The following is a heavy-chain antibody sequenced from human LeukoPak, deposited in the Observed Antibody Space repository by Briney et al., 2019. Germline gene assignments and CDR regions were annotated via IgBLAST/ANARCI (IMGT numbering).Heavy chain of an antibody. D-gene: IGHD5-12*01. V-gene: IGHV7-4-1*02. CDR3: ARAQGGGYSGYDFIDYYYMDV. Sequence: GASVKVSCKASGYTFTSYAMNWVRQAPGQGLEWMGWINTNTGNPTYAQGFTGRFVFSLDTSVSTAYLQISSLKAEDTAVYYCARAQGGGYSGYDFIDYYYMDVWGKGTTVTVSS. J-gene: IGHJ6*03. CDR1: GYTFTSYA. CDR2: INTNTGNP.